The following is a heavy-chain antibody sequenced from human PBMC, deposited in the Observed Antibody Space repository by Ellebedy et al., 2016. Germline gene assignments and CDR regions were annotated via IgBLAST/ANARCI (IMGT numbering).Heavy chain of an antibody. V-gene: IGHV3-21*01. CDR1: GFTFSSYI. CDR2: ISSSSSYI. D-gene: IGHD1-7*01. CDR3: AREGWNFEAFDF. J-gene: IGHJ3*01. Sequence: GESLKISXAASGFTFSSYIMNWVRQAPGKGLEWVASISSSSSYIYYADSVKGRFTISRDNANDSLYLHMNSLRAEDTAVYYCAREGWNFEAFDFWGQGTMVTVSS.